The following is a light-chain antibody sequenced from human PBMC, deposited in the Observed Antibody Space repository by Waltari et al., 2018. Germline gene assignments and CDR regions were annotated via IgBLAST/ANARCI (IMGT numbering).Light chain of an antibody. CDR1: SSDVGSYNL. J-gene: IGLJ3*02. CDR3: CSYAGSSTLV. V-gene: IGLV2-23*01. CDR2: EGT. Sequence: QSALTQPASVSGSPGQSISISCTGTSSDVGSYNLVSWYQQHPDKAPKLMIYEGTKRPSGVSNRFSGSKSGTTASLTISGLQAEDEADYYCCSYAGSSTLVFGGGTKLTVL.